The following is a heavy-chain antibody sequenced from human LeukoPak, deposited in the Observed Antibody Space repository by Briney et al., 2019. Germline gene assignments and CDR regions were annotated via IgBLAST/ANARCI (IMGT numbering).Heavy chain of an antibody. V-gene: IGHV3-23*01. Sequence: QASETLSLTCTVSGGSISSYYWSWVRQAPGKGLEWVSAISGSGGNTYYADSVKGRFTISRDNSKNTLYLQMNSLRVEDTAVYYCAKSAPYDPSHWGQGTLVTISS. CDR1: GGSISSYY. D-gene: IGHD3-22*01. J-gene: IGHJ4*02. CDR2: ISGSGGNT. CDR3: AKSAPYDPSH.